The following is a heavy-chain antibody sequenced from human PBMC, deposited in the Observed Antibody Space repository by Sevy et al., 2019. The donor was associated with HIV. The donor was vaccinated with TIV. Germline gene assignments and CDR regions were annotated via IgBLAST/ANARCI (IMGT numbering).Heavy chain of an antibody. J-gene: IGHJ6*02. CDR3: ASLVLLWFGELLNDPGGDYYGMDV. V-gene: IGHV3-30-3*01. CDR2: ISYDGSNK. Sequence: GGSLRLSCAASGFTFSSYAMHWVRQAPGKGLEWVAVISYDGSNKYYADSVKGRFTTSRDNSKNTLYLQMNSRRAADTAVYYCASLVLLWFGELLNDPGGDYYGMDVWGQGTTVTVSS. D-gene: IGHD3-10*01. CDR1: GFTFSSYA.